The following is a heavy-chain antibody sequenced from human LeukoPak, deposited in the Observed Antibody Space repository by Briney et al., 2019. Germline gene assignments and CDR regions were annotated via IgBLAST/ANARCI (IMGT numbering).Heavy chain of an antibody. Sequence: KSSETLSLTCTVSGGSISSYYWSWLRQPPGKGLEWLGYIYYSGSTSYNPSLKSRVTISVDTSKSQFSLRLSSVPAADTAAYHCARVGSSWRSFDSWGQGTPVTASS. CDR1: GGSISSYY. CDR2: IYYSGST. J-gene: IGHJ4*02. D-gene: IGHD6-13*01. V-gene: IGHV4-59*01. CDR3: ARVGSSWRSFDS.